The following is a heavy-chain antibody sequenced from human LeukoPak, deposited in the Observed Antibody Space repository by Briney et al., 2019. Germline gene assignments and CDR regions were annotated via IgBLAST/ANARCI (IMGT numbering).Heavy chain of an antibody. CDR1: GGSVTSFY. J-gene: IGHJ4*01. D-gene: IGHD1-26*01. CDR3: ASSHGGSGSQYFDF. CDR2: IYYSGTT. V-gene: IGHV4-59*02. Sequence: PSETLSLPCTVSGGSVTSFYWSWIRQPPGKGLEWIGYIYYSGTTNYNPSLKSRITISVDTSKNQFSLKLSSVTAADTAVYFCASSHGGSGSQYFDFSGHGTLVTVSS.